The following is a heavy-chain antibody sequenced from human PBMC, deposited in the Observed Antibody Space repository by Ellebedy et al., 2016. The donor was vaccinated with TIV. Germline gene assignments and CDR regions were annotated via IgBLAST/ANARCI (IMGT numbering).Heavy chain of an antibody. D-gene: IGHD5-24*01. CDR2: IWFDGTKK. Sequence: GESLKISCAASGFAFSNAWMSWVRQAPGKGLEWVPLIWFDGTKKYYADSVKGRFTISRDNSKNTLYLQMNSLRAEDTAVYYCARGDGYNYFDYWGQGTLVTVSS. J-gene: IGHJ4*02. V-gene: IGHV3-33*08. CDR1: GFAFSNAW. CDR3: ARGDGYNYFDY.